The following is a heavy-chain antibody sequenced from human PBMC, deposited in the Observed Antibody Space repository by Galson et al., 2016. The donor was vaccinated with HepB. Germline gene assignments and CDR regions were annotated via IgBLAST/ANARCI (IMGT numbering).Heavy chain of an antibody. Sequence: SLRLSCAASGFAFDDYWMSWVRQGPVKGLEWVANIHKDGNTKAYVGSVQGRFTISRDNAGRSVSLQMDGLRPEDTAVYYCVRAVRTDYSGSWWDSWGQGTLVTVSS. CDR2: IHKDGNTK. D-gene: IGHD6-13*01. CDR1: GFAFDDYW. J-gene: IGHJ5*01. CDR3: VRAVRTDYSGSWWDS. V-gene: IGHV3-7*03.